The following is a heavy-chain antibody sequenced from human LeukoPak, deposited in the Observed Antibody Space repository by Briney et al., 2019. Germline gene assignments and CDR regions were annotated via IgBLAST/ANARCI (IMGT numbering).Heavy chain of an antibody. J-gene: IGHJ4*02. Sequence: GGSLRLSCAASGFTFSSYDMHWVRQAPGKGLEWVAVISYDGSNKYYADSVKGRFTIYRDNSKNSLYLQMNSLKTEDTAVYYCARERGDDKRCYYFDYWGQGTLVTVSS. CDR1: GFTFSSYD. CDR2: ISYDGSNK. D-gene: IGHD5-12*01. V-gene: IGHV3-30-3*01. CDR3: ARERGDDKRCYYFDY.